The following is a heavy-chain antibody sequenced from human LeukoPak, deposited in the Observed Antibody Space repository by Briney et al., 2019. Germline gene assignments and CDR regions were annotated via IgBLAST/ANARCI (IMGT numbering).Heavy chain of an antibody. J-gene: IGHJ5*02. CDR1: VGSYSAYY. CDR3: APRGDIEHSYVYGKWFDH. Sequence: PSDTLSLTCGVYVGSYSAYYWPWIRQPPRKELEGIGEINHSGNSNHNSSLRSRVTISVDTSYKQFSLRLSSVTAADTAVYYCAPRGDIEHSYVYGKWFDHWGEGTRLTVSS. CDR2: INHSGNS. D-gene: IGHD5-18*01. V-gene: IGHV4-34*01.